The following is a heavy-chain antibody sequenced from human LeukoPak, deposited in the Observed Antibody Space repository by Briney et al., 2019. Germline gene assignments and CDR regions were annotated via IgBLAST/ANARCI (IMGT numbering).Heavy chain of an antibody. D-gene: IGHD6-13*01. V-gene: IGHV1-2*04. Sequence: ASVKVSCKASGYTFTGYYMHWVRQAPGQGLEWMGWINPNSGGTNYAQKFQGWVTMTRDTSISTAYMELSRLRSDDTAVYYCARDRAAAGQMGNTYYYYGMDVWGQGTTVTVSS. J-gene: IGHJ6*02. CDR2: INPNSGGT. CDR1: GYTFTGYY. CDR3: ARDRAAAGQMGNTYYYYGMDV.